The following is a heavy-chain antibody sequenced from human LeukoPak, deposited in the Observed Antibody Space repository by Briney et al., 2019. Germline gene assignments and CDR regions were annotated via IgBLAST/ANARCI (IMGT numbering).Heavy chain of an antibody. J-gene: IGHJ4*02. CDR1: GLTFSSYA. Sequence: GGSLRLSCAASGLTFSSYAMSWVRQAPGKGLEWVAVIWYDRSNKYYADSVKGRFTISRDNSQNTLYLQMNSLRAEDTAVYYCARDPRDYYGIDYWGQGTLVTVSS. D-gene: IGHD3-10*01. V-gene: IGHV3-33*08. CDR2: IWYDRSNK. CDR3: ARDPRDYYGIDY.